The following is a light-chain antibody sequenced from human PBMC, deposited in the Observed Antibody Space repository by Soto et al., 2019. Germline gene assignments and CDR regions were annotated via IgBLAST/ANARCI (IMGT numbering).Light chain of an antibody. CDR3: ATWDDSLNGSWV. CDR1: SSNIGGNS. Sequence: QSVLTQPPSASGTPGQRVTISCAGSSSNIGGNSVTWYQQVPGTAPKLLIYSDNRRPSGVPDRFSGSKSGTSASLAISGLQSADEADYYCATWDDSLNGSWVFGTGTKVTVL. CDR2: SDN. J-gene: IGLJ1*01. V-gene: IGLV1-44*01.